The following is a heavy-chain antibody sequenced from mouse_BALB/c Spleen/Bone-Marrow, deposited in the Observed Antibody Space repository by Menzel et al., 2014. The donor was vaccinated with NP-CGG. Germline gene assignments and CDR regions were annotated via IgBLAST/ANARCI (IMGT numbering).Heavy chain of an antibody. V-gene: IGHV1S135*01. CDR3: AREDYGKGFAY. CDR2: IDPFNGGT. D-gene: IGHD2-1*01. CDR1: VYAFTSYN. J-gene: IGHJ3*01. Sequence: VQLQQSGPALVKPGASVKVSCKASVYAFTSYNMYWVKQSHGKSLEWIGHIDPFNGGTSYNQKFKGKATLTVDKSASTAYMHLNSLTSEDSAVYYCAREDYGKGFAYWGQGTLVTVSA.